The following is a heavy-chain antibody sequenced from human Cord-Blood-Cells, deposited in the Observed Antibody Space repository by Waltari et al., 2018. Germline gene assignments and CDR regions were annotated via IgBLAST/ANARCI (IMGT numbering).Heavy chain of an antibody. CDR2: ISGSGGST. V-gene: IGHV3-23*01. D-gene: IGHD3-10*01. CDR3: AKDPSRGDGDY. J-gene: IGHJ4*02. Sequence: EVQLLESGGGLVQPGGSLRLSCAASGFTFSSYAMSWVRQAPGKGLEWVSAISGSGGSTNYAESVKGLFTISRDNSKNTLYLQMNSLRAEDTAVYYCAKDPSRGDGDYWGQGTLVTVSS. CDR1: GFTFSSYA.